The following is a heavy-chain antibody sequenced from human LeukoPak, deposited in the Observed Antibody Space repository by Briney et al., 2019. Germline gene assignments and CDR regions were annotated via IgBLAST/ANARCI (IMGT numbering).Heavy chain of an antibody. V-gene: IGHV3-23*01. J-gene: IGHJ6*03. D-gene: IGHD3-10*01. CDR3: AKSGFGELLYYYYYMDV. CDR2: ISGSGGST. CDR1: GFTFSSYG. Sequence: PGGSLRLSCAASGFTFSSYGMSWVRQAPGKGLEWVSAISGSGGSTYYADSVKGRFTISRDNSKNTLYLQMNSLRAEDTAVYYCAKSGFGELLYYYYYMDVWGKGTTVTISS.